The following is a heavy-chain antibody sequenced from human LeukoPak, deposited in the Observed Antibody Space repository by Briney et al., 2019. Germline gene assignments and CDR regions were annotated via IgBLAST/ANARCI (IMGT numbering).Heavy chain of an antibody. Sequence: SETLSLTCTVSGGSISSSSHYWGWIRQPPGKGLEWIGSISNSGSTNYNPSLKSRLTISVDTSKNQFSLKLTSVTAADTAVYYCARRLERWDPVRGDAFDFWGQGTMVTVSS. CDR3: ARRLERWDPVRGDAFDF. V-gene: IGHV4-39*07. D-gene: IGHD3-3*01. CDR1: GGSISSSSHY. J-gene: IGHJ3*01. CDR2: ISNSGST.